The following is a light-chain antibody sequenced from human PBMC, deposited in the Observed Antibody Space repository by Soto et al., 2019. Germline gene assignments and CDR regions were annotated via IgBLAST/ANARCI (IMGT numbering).Light chain of an antibody. Sequence: EIVFTQSPGTLSLSPGERATLSCRASQSVSNYLAWYQQKPGQSPSLLIYDASNRATGIPARFSGSGSGTDFTLSICSLEPEDFAVYYCQQRYRWPETFGQGTKVDIK. CDR3: QQRYRWPET. CDR2: DAS. J-gene: IGKJ1*01. CDR1: QSVSNY. V-gene: IGKV3-11*01.